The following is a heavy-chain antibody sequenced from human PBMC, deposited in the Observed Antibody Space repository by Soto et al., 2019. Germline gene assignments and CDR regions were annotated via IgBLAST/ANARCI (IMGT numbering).Heavy chain of an antibody. V-gene: IGHV3-48*03. Sequence: EVQLVESGGGLIQPGGSLRLSCAASGFTFSTSEMYWVRQAPGKGLEWVSYIPPSGQPIFYADSVKGRFTISRDNAKNSLYLQMSSLRAEDSAVYYCARRASRWGQGTMVTVSS. D-gene: IGHD1-26*01. CDR2: IPPSGQPI. J-gene: IGHJ3*01. CDR1: GFTFSTSE. CDR3: ARRASR.